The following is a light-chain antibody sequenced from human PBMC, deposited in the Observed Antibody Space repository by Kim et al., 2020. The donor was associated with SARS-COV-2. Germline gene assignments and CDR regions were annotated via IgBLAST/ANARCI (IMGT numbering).Light chain of an antibody. Sequence: SPGERAPPSCRASQSVSTNLAWYQQKPGQAPRLLIYGALTRATGIPARFSGSGSGTEFTLTISSLQSEDFAVYYCQQYNNWPPWTFGQGTKVDIK. V-gene: IGKV3-15*01. CDR1: QSVSTN. CDR3: QQYNNWPPWT. CDR2: GAL. J-gene: IGKJ1*01.